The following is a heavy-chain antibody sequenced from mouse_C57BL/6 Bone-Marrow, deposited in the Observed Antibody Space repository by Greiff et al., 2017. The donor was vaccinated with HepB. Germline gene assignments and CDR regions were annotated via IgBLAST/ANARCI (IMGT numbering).Heavy chain of an antibody. D-gene: IGHD1-2*01. J-gene: IGHJ1*03. V-gene: IGHV1-64*01. CDR1: GYTFTSYW. CDR3: ARNYYGLLGYFDV. CDR2: IHPNSGST. Sequence: QVHVKQPGAELVKPGASVKLSCKASGYTFTSYWMHWVKQRPGQGLEWIGMIHPNSGSTNYNEKFKSKATLTVDKSSSTAYMQLSSLTSEDSAVYYCARNYYGLLGYFDVWGTGTTVTVSS.